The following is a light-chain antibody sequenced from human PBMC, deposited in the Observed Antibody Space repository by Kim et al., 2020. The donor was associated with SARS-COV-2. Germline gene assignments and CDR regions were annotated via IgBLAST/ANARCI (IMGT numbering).Light chain of an antibody. CDR1: NSDVGYYKY. CDR3: NSYTRSNTWV. Sequence: QSALTQPASVSGSPGQSITISCTGSNSDVGYYKYVSWYQQHPGKAPKLMIYDVSERPSGVSDRFSGSKSGNTASLTISGLQAEDEADYYCNSYTRSNTWVFGGGTQLTVL. V-gene: IGLV2-14*01. CDR2: DVS. J-gene: IGLJ3*02.